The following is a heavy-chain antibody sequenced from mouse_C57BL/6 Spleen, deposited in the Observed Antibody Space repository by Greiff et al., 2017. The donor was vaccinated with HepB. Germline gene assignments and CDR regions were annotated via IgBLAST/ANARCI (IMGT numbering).Heavy chain of an antibody. CDR2: IDPSDRYT. Sequence: QVQLQQPGAELVKPGASVKLSCKASGYTFTSYWMQWVKQRPGQGLEWIGEIDPSDRYTNYNQKFKGKATLTVDTSSSTAYMQLSSLTSEDSAVYYCARYYSHAMDYWGQGTSVTVSS. D-gene: IGHD1-1*01. CDR1: GYTFTSYW. V-gene: IGHV1-50*01. J-gene: IGHJ4*01. CDR3: ARYYSHAMDY.